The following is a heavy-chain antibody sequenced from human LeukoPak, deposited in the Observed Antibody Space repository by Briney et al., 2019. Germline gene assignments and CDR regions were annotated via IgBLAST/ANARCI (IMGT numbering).Heavy chain of an antibody. CDR3: ARDHVSSWDNYYYYGMDV. CDR1: GFTVGSNY. V-gene: IGHV3-53*01. D-gene: IGHD6-13*01. J-gene: IGHJ6*02. CDR2: LYSGGST. Sequence: GGSLRLSCTASGFTVGSNYMSWVRQAPGKGLEWVSVLYSGGSTYYADSVKGRFTISRDNSKNTLYLQMSSLRAEDTAVYYCARDHVSSWDNYYYYGMDVWGQGTTVTVSS.